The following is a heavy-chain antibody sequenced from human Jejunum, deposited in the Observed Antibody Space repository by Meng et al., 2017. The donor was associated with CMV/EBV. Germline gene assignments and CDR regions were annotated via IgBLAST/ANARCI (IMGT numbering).Heavy chain of an antibody. V-gene: IGHV3-64*02. CDR1: GFTFSTSA. J-gene: IGHJ4*02. Sequence: SCAASGFTFSTSAMHWVRQAPGKGLEYVSAISSNGDKAYYTDSVKGRFTISRDNAKNTLYLQMGSLRTEDTAVYCCASWNGHYNGYWGQGTLVTVSS. CDR2: ISSNGDKA. CDR3: ASWNGHYNGY. D-gene: IGHD3-3*01.